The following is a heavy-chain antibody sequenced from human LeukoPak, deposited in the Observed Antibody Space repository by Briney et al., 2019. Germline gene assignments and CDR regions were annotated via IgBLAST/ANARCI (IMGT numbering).Heavy chain of an antibody. CDR1: GYSFTAFY. CDR2: IHPRSGET. J-gene: IGHJ4*02. V-gene: IGHV1-2*02. D-gene: IGHD3-10*01. Sequence: GASVTVSCKASGYSFTAFYIHWVRQAPGQGVEWMGWIHPRSGETNYAYKFRGRVTMTRDTSISTTYMDLGSLGSDDTAVYYCARDGEYGTGSYYRGCFDYWGQGTLVTVSS. CDR3: ARDGEYGTGSYYRGCFDY.